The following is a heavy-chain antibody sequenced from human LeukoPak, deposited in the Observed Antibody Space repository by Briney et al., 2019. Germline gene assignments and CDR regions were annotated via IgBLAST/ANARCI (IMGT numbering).Heavy chain of an antibody. V-gene: IGHV1-58*02. D-gene: IGHD5-12*01. CDR1: GFTFTSSA. CDR2: IVVGSGNT. Sequence: SVKVSCKASGFTFTSSAMQWVRQARGQRLEWIGWIVVGSGNTNYAQKFQERVTITRDMSTSTAYMELSSLRSEDTAVYYCARGFKMATISVDYWGQGTLVTVSS. J-gene: IGHJ4*02. CDR3: ARGFKMATISVDY.